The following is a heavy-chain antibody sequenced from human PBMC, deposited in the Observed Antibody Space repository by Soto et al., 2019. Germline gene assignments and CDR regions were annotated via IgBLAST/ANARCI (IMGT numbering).Heavy chain of an antibody. V-gene: IGHV1-46*01. D-gene: IGHD1-26*01. CDR1: GYSFTDYH. J-gene: IGHJ4*02. Sequence: ASVKVSCKASGYSFTDYHIHWVRQAPGQGLEWMGVINPSGDSTSYAQKFQGRVTITRDTSTSTLFMELSSLRSEDTAVYFCARDWEFGYWGQGSLVTVSS. CDR3: ARDWEFGY. CDR2: INPSGDST.